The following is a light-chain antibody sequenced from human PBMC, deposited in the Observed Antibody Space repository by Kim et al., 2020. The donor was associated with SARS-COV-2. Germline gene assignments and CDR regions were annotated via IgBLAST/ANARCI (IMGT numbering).Light chain of an antibody. CDR1: SGSIASNY. CDR3: QSYDSSNWV. CDR2: EDN. Sequence: NPVTSACPRSSGSIASNYVQWYHQRPGSAPTTVIYEDNQRPSGVPARFSCSIDSSSNSTSLTISGLKTEDEADYYCQSYDSSNWVFGGGTQLTVL. V-gene: IGLV6-57*03. J-gene: IGLJ3*02.